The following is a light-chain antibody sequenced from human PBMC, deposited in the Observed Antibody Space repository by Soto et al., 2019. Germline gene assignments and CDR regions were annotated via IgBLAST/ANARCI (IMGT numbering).Light chain of an antibody. V-gene: IGKV3-15*01. CDR2: DAS. Sequence: IVLTQSPATLSVSPGERATLSCRASQAVGSNLDWYQQRPGHAPRLLIYDASTSATGIPHRFSGGGSGTDFTLTINSLQSDDFAVYYCQHFNKGTHMPAFGGGTKLAIK. CDR1: QAVGSN. CDR3: QHFNKGTHMPA. J-gene: IGKJ4*01.